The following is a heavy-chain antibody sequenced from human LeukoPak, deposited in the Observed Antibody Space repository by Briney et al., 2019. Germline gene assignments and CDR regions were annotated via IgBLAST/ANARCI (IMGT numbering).Heavy chain of an antibody. V-gene: IGHV3-15*01. Sequence: GGSLRLSCAASGFTLSDAWMSWVRQAPGKGLEWVGRIKSKTDGGTTDYAAPVKGRFTISRDDSKNTLYLQMNSLKTEDTAVYYCTAVTKGWFGELLWDFDYWGQGTLVTVSS. D-gene: IGHD3-10*01. CDR2: IKSKTDGGTT. CDR1: GFTLSDAW. J-gene: IGHJ4*02. CDR3: TAVTKGWFGELLWDFDY.